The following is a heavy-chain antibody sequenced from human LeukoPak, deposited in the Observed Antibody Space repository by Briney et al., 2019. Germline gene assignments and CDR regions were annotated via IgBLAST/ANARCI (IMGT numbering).Heavy chain of an antibody. J-gene: IGHJ4*02. V-gene: IGHV4-39*07. Sequence: PSETLSLTCSVSGGSISSGSHYWGWIRQPPGKGLEWIGLIYHSGTTSYNPSLKSRVTISVDTSKNQFSLKLSSVTAADTAVYYCARVGYSGYDDRGSFDYWGQGTLVTVSS. CDR3: ARVGYSGYDDRGSFDY. D-gene: IGHD5-12*01. CDR2: IYHSGTT. CDR1: GGSISSGSHY.